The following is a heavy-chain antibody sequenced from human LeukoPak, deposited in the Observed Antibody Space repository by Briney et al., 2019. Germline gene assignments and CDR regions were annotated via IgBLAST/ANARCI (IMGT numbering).Heavy chain of an antibody. CDR3: ARVSGRIQVWPQPFGDGMDV. CDR2: VSYDGTTK. Sequence: PGGSLRLSCAASGFTFSNHAMQWVRQAPGKGLEWVAVVSYDGTTKYYADSVKGRFTISRDNSKNTLYLQMNSLRAEDTAIYYCARVSGRIQVWPQPFGDGMDVWGQGTTVTVSS. J-gene: IGHJ6*02. D-gene: IGHD3-10*01. CDR1: GFTFSNHA. V-gene: IGHV3-30-3*01.